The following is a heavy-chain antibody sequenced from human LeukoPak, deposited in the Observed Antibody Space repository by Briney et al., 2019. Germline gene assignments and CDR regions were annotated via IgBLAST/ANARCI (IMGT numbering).Heavy chain of an antibody. J-gene: IGHJ4*02. V-gene: IGHV1-2*02. CDR2: INPNSGGT. D-gene: IGHD6-6*01. Sequence: ASVKVSCKASGYTFTDYYIHWVRQAPGQGLECMGWINPNSGGTNYAQNFQGRVTMTRDTPISTAYMELGRLRSDDTAVYYCARDSSFRPFDYWGQGTLVTVSS. CDR3: ARDSSFRPFDY. CDR1: GYTFTDYY.